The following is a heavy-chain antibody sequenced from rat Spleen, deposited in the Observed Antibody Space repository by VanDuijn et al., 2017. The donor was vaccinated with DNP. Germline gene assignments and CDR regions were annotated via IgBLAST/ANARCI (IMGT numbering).Heavy chain of an antibody. V-gene: IGHV5-7*01. CDR2: ILYDGSST. CDR3: ARRDYPVPAY. CDR1: GFTFSDYN. D-gene: IGHD1-4*01. Sequence: EVQLVESGGGLVQPGRSLKLSCAASGFTFSDYNMAWVRQAPKKGLEWVATILYDGSSTYYRDSVKGRFTISRDNAKSSLYLQMNSLKSEDTATYYCARRDYPVPAYWGQGTLVTVSS. J-gene: IGHJ3*01.